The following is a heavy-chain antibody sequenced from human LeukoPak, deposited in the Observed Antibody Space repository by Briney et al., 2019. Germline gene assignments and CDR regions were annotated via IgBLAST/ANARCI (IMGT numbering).Heavy chain of an antibody. CDR2: IYYSGST. V-gene: IGHV4-39*07. J-gene: IGHJ4*02. CDR1: GGSISSSSYY. D-gene: IGHD3-10*01. Sequence: SETLSLTCTVSGGSISSSSYYWGWIRQPPGKGLEWIGSIYYSGSTYYNPSLKSRVTISVDTSKNQFSLKLSSVTAADTAVYYCARENPMRFGELVPFGYWGQGTLVTVSS. CDR3: ARENPMRFGELVPFGY.